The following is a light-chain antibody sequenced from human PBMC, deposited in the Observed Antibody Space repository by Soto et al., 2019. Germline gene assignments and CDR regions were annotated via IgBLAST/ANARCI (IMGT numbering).Light chain of an antibody. Sequence: QSVLTQPASVSGSPGQSITISCTGTSSDVGDYNYVSWYQQHPGKAPKLMIYDVSDRPSGVSYRFSGSKSGNTASLTISGLQAEDVADYYCSSYTSSSFYVFGTGTKLTVL. CDR2: DVS. J-gene: IGLJ1*01. V-gene: IGLV2-14*01. CDR1: SSDVGDYNY. CDR3: SSYTSSSFYV.